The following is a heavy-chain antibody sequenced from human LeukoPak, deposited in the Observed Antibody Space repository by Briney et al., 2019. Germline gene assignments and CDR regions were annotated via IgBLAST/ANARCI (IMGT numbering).Heavy chain of an antibody. CDR1: GFTFSSYA. V-gene: IGHV3-23*01. J-gene: IGHJ4*02. CDR2: ISGSGGST. Sequence: PGGSLRLSCAASGFTFSSYAMSWVLQAPGKGLEWVSAISGSGGSTYYAASVKGRVTISRDNSKNTLYLQMNSLRAEDTAVYYCARDSHYGGNSNYWGQGTLVTVSS. D-gene: IGHD4-23*01. CDR3: ARDSHYGGNSNY.